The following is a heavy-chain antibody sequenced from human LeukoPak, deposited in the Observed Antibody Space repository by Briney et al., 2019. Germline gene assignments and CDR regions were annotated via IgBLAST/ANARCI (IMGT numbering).Heavy chain of an antibody. CDR2: IGISSGPL. V-gene: IGHV3-48*04. CDR3: ARAKGYTSSYSFDY. Sequence: TGGSLRLSCAASGFTFNNYAMNWVRQTPGGRLEWVSFIGISSGPLLYADSVKGRFTISRDNAKALVCLQMNRLRAEDTAVYYCARAKGYTSSYSFDYWGQGILVTVSS. CDR1: GFTFNNYA. D-gene: IGHD3-10*01. J-gene: IGHJ4*02.